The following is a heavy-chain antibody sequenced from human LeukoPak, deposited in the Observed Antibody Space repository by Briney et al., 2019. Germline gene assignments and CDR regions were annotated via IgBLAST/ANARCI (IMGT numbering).Heavy chain of an antibody. CDR3: ARGGGDYGDSGGAFDI. Sequence: ASVKVSCKASGYTFTSYGISWVRQAPGQGLEWMGWISAYNGNTNYAQKLQGRVTMTTSTSTAYMELRSLRSDDTAVYYCARGGGDYGDSGGAFDIWGQGTMVTVSS. CDR1: GYTFTSYG. V-gene: IGHV1-18*01. CDR2: ISAYNGNT. J-gene: IGHJ3*02. D-gene: IGHD4-17*01.